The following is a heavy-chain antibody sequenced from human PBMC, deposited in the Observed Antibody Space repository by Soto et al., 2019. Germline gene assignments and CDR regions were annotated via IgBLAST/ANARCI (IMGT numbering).Heavy chain of an antibody. CDR3: ARVTRGSGDWFDP. Sequence: ASVKVSCKASSETFTSYDITWVRQAPGQGLEWMGWISTYNGNTKYAQNVQGRVSMTTDTSTSTAYMELRSLKSDDTAVYYCARVTRGSGDWFDPWGQGTLVTVSS. D-gene: IGHD6-19*01. V-gene: IGHV1-18*01. CDR1: SETFTSYD. J-gene: IGHJ5*02. CDR2: ISTYNGNT.